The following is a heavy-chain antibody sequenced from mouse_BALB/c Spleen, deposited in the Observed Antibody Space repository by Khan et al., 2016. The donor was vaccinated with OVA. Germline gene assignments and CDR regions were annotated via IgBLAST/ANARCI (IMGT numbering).Heavy chain of an antibody. CDR1: GYSFTGYF. J-gene: IGHJ2*01. CDR2: INPHIGEA. Sequence: EVQLQESGPELVKPGASVKISCTASGYSFTGYFMNWVMQSHGKSLEWIGRINPHIGEAFYNQKFKGKATLNVDESSSTAHMELRSLASEDSAVYYCARKSGSDFDYWGQGTTLTVSS. V-gene: IGHV1-20*02. CDR3: ARKSGSDFDY. D-gene: IGHD1-3*01.